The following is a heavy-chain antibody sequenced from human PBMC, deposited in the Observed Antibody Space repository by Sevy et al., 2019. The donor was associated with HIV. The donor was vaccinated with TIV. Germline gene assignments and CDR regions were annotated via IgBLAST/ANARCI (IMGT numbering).Heavy chain of an antibody. D-gene: IGHD1-1*01. V-gene: IGHV3-23*01. CDR2: ISRKSLGT. CDR3: AKEGNNSPDEFDS. CDR1: GFTFNKFA. Sequence: GGSLRLSCAASGFTFNKFAMSWVRQAPGKGLEWVSAISRKSLGTYYADPVKGRFSISRDDYKKMLYLQMSSLGGDDTAVYYGAKEGNNSPDEFDSWGQGTLVTVSS. J-gene: IGHJ4*02.